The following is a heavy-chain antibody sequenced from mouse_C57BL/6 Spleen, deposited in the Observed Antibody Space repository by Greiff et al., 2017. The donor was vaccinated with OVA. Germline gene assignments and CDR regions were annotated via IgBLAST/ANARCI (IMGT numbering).Heavy chain of an antibody. CDR1: GYTFTNYW. Sequence: VKLMESGAELVRPGPSVKMSCKASGYTFTNYWIGWAKQRPGHGLEWIGDIYPGGGYTNYNEKFKGKATLTADKSSSTAYMQFSSLTSEDSAIYYCARGYYDYDSYYFDYWGQGTTLTVSS. CDR2: IYPGGGYT. J-gene: IGHJ2*01. D-gene: IGHD2-4*01. CDR3: ARGYYDYDSYYFDY. V-gene: IGHV1-63*01.